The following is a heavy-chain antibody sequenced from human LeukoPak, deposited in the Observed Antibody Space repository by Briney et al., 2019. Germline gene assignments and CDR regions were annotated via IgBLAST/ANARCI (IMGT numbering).Heavy chain of an antibody. J-gene: IGHJ4*02. V-gene: IGHV3-30*04. Sequence: PGRSLRLSCAASEFTFSSFTMHWVRQAPGKGLEWVAVISYDGRNKYYADSVKGRFTIPRDNSKNTLYLQMNSLRPEDTAVYYCARAPLHSNGWSFDYWGQGTLVTVSS. D-gene: IGHD6-19*01. CDR2: ISYDGRNK. CDR3: ARAPLHSNGWSFDY. CDR1: EFTFSSFT.